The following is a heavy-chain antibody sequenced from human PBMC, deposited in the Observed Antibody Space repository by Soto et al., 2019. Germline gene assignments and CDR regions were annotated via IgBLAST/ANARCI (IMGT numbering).Heavy chain of an antibody. D-gene: IGHD6-19*01. V-gene: IGHV5-51*01. CDR2: IYPGDSDT. J-gene: IGHJ6*02. CDR3: ARAAVAGGTYYYYGMDV. CDR1: GYSFTSYW. Sequence: PGESLKISCKGSGYSFTSYWIGWVRQMPGKGLEWMGIIYPGDSDTRYSPSFQGQVTISADKSISTAYLQWSSLKASDTAMYYCARAAVAGGTYYYYGMDVWGQGTTVTVSS.